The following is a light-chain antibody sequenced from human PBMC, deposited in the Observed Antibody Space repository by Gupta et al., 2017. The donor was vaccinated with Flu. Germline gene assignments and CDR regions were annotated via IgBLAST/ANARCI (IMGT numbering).Light chain of an antibody. V-gene: IGLV1-44*01. CDR1: SSNIGGNT. Sequence: QSVLPQPPSASGTPGQGVTISCSGSSSNIGGNTVNWYQQFPETAPTLLIYSNNHRPSGVPDRFSGSKSGTSASLSISGLQSEDEADYYCAAWDDSLKAYVFGSGTKVTVL. CDR2: SNN. CDR3: AAWDDSLKAYV. J-gene: IGLJ1*01.